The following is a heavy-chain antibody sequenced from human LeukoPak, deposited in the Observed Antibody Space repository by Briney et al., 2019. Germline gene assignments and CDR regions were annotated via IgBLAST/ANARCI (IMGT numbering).Heavy chain of an antibody. Sequence: SETLSLTCTVSGSSISSGSYYWSWIRQPAGKGLEWIGRIYTSGSTNYNPSLKSRVTISVDTSKNQFSLKLSSVTAADTAVYYCARARGGAYHDIGLDYWGQGTLVTVSS. CDR3: ARARGGAYHDIGLDY. J-gene: IGHJ4*02. CDR1: GSSISSGSYY. D-gene: IGHD3-9*01. CDR2: IYTSGST. V-gene: IGHV4-61*02.